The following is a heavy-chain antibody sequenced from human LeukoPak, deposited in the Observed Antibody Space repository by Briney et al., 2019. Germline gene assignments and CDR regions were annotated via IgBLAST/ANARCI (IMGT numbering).Heavy chain of an antibody. CDR3: ARAFWGSGIDY. CDR1: GGSISSYY. Sequence: SETLSLTCTVSGGSISSYYWSWIRQPPGKGLEWIGYIHYSGSTNYNPSLKSRVTISVDTSKNHFSLKLSSVTAADTAVYYCARAFWGSGIDYWGQGALVTVSS. J-gene: IGHJ4*02. D-gene: IGHD3-16*01. CDR2: IHYSGST. V-gene: IGHV4-59*01.